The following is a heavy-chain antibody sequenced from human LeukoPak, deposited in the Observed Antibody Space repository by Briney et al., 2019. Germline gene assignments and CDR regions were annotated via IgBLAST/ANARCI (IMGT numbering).Heavy chain of an antibody. CDR1: GGSISTYY. J-gene: IGHJ4*02. Sequence: PSETLSLTCTVSGGSISTYYWSWVRLPPGKGLEWIGYIYNSGSTKYNPSLKSRVTVSVDTSKNQLSLKLSSVTAADTAVYYCARARPDTAMAVDYWGQGTLVTVSS. CDR3: ARARPDTAMAVDY. V-gene: IGHV4-59*01. CDR2: IYNSGST. D-gene: IGHD5-18*01.